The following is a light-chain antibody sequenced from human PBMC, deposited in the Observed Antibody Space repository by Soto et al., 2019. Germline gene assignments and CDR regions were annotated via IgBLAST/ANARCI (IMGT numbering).Light chain of an antibody. J-gene: IGLJ3*02. Sequence: SYELTQPPSVSVAPGQTARITCGGTNIGSKSVHWYQQKPGQAPVLVVYDDSDRPSGIPERFSGSNSGNTATLTISRVEAGDEADDYCQVWDSSSGEVFGGGTKLTVL. CDR2: DDS. CDR3: QVWDSSSGEV. V-gene: IGLV3-21*02. CDR1: NIGSKS.